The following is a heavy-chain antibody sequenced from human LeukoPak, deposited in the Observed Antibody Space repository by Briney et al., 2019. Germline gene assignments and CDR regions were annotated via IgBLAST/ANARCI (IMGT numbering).Heavy chain of an antibody. CDR2: ILYSGTT. CDR3: ARHRWTGTYNFDY. D-gene: IGHD1-1*01. Sequence: SETLSLTCSVSGDSIGTSSYFWGWIRQPPGKGLEWIGSILYSGTTYYKPSLKSRVTISVDTSKNQFSLELTSVTAADTAVYYCARHRWTGTYNFDYWGQGSLVTVSS. CDR1: GDSIGTSSYF. J-gene: IGHJ4*02. V-gene: IGHV4-39*01.